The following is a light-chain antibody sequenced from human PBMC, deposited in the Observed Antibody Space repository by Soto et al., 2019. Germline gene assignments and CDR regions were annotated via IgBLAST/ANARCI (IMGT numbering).Light chain of an antibody. CDR2: EVS. Sequence: QSALTQPPSASGSPGQSVTISCTGTSSDVGGYNYVSWYQQHPGKAPKLMIYEVSKRPSGVPDRFSGSKSANTASLTVSGLQAEDEADYYCSSYAGSNLWVFGGGTKLTVL. CDR1: SSDVGGYNY. CDR3: SSYAGSNLWV. J-gene: IGLJ3*02. V-gene: IGLV2-8*01.